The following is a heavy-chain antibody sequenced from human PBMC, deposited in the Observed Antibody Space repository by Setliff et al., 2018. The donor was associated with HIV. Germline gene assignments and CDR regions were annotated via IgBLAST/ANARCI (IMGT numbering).Heavy chain of an antibody. D-gene: IGHD3-9*01. CDR1: GYTFTGYF. CDR3: AREYDVLTGYYISAFDI. J-gene: IGHJ3*02. Sequence: VSCKASGYTFTGYFIHWVRQAPGQGLEWVGRINPNSGDTNFAQKFQGRITMTRDTSISTAYLELNRLRSDDTAVYYCAREYDVLTGYYISAFDIWGQGTMVTVSS. V-gene: IGHV1-2*06. CDR2: INPNSGDT.